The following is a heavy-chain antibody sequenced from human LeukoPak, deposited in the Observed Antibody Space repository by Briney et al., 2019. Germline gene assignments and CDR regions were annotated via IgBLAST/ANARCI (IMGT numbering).Heavy chain of an antibody. J-gene: IGHJ4*02. CDR1: GFTFSSYG. CDR2: IRYDGSNK. CDR3: ARAPLYYYDSSGYYTPDY. Sequence: GGSLRLSCAASGFTFSSYGMHWVRQAPGKGLEWVAFIRYDGSNKYYADSVKGRFTISRDNSKNTLYLQMNSLRAEDTAVYYCARAPLYYYDSSGYYTPDYWGQGTLVTVSS. D-gene: IGHD3-22*01. V-gene: IGHV3-30*02.